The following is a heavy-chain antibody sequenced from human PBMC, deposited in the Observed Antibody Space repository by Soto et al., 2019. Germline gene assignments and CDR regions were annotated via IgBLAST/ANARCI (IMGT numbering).Heavy chain of an antibody. D-gene: IGHD2-2*01. J-gene: IGHJ6*02. CDR1: GYTFTSYY. CDR2: INPSGGST. V-gene: IGHV1-46*01. CDR3: AREGSCSSTSCYSGMDV. Sequence: ASVKVSCKASGYTFTSYYMHWVRQAPGQGLEWMGIINPSGGSTSYAQKFQGRVTMTRDTSTSTVYMELGSLRSEDTAVYYCAREGSCSSTSCYSGMDVWGQGTTVTVYS.